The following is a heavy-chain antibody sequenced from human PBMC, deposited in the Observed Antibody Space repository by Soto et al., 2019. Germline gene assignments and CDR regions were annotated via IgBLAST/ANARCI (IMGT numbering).Heavy chain of an antibody. CDR3: AQEFGGMRPFHF. CDR1: GFTFGSYA. D-gene: IGHD1-26*01. CDR2: LTNSASTT. V-gene: IGHV3-23*01. Sequence: EVQLLESGGGLVRPGGALRLSCVASGFTFGSYAMTWVRQAPGKGLEWVSALTNSASTTYYADSVTGRFTISRDNSNNTLYLQMSHLRAEDTAVYYCAQEFGGMRPFHFWGQGTLVTVSS. J-gene: IGHJ4*02.